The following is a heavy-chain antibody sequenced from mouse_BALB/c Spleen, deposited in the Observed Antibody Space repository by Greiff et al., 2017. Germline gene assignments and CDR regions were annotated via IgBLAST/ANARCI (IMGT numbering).Heavy chain of an antibody. CDR3: ARHEGTEDYFDY. Sequence: EVKLVESGGGLVKPGGSLKLSCAASGFTFSSYAMSWVRQTPEKRLEWVATISSGGSYTYYPDSVKGRFTISRDNAKNTLYLQMSSLRSEDTAMYYCARHEGTEDYFDYWGQGTTLTVSS. V-gene: IGHV5-9-3*01. CDR2: ISSGGSYT. J-gene: IGHJ2*01. CDR1: GFTFSSYA.